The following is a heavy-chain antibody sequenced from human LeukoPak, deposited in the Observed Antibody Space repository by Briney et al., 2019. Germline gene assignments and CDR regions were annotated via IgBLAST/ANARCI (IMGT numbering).Heavy chain of an antibody. CDR3: AREVRYSSSTSCYLWGMDV. CDR1: GFTVSSNY. CDR2: IYSGGST. V-gene: IGHV3-66*01. J-gene: IGHJ6*02. Sequence: PGGSLRLSCAASGFTVSSNYMSWVRQAPGKGLEWVSVIYSGGSTYYADSMKGRFTISRDNSKNTLYLQMSSLRAEDTAVYYCAREVRYSSSTSCYLWGMDVWGQGTTVTVSS. D-gene: IGHD2-2*01.